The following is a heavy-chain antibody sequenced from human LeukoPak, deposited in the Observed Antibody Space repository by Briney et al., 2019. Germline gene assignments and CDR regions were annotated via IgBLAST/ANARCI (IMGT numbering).Heavy chain of an antibody. V-gene: IGHV3-7*01. J-gene: IGHJ3*02. D-gene: IGHD3-22*01. Sequence: PGGSLRLSCAASGFTFSSYAMSWVRQAPGKGLEWVANIKQDGSEKYYVDSVKGRFTISRDNAKNSLYLQMNSLRAEDTAVYYCARITMIVVVTIAPDAFDIWGQGTMVTVSS. CDR3: ARITMIVVVTIAPDAFDI. CDR1: GFTFSSYA. CDR2: IKQDGSEK.